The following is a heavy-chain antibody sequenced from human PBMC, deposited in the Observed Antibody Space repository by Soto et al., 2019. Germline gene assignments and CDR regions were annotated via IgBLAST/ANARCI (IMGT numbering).Heavy chain of an antibody. D-gene: IGHD3-22*01. CDR1: GGTFSSYA. CDR2: IIPIFGTA. Sequence: QVQLVQSGAEVKKPGSSVTVSCKASGGTFSSYAISWVRHAPGQELAWMGGIIPIFGTANYAQKFQGRVTITADEATSTDYRELSSLRSEDTALYFCARSRVTYYYDRSAFDILGQGTMVTVSS. CDR3: ARSRVTYYYDRSAFDI. J-gene: IGHJ3*02. V-gene: IGHV1-69*01.